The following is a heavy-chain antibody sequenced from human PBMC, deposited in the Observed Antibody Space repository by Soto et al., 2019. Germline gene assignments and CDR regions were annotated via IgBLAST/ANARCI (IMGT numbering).Heavy chain of an antibody. CDR2: INAGNGNT. CDR3: ATVQAVTTYFDY. D-gene: IGHD4-17*01. J-gene: IGHJ4*02. V-gene: IGHV1-3*01. CDR1: GYTFTSYA. Sequence: GASVKVSCKASGYTFTSYAMHWVRQAPGQRLEWMGWINAGNGNTKYSQKFQGRVTITRDTSASTAYMELSSLRSEDTAVYYCATVQAVTTYFDYWGQGTLVTVSS.